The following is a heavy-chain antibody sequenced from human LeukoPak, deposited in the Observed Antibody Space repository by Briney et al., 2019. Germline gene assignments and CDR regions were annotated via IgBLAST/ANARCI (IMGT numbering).Heavy chain of an antibody. D-gene: IGHD3-10*01. Sequence: ASVTVSCTASGYTFTSYYMHWVRQAPGQGLEWMGIINPSGGSTSYAQKFQGRVTMTRDTSTSTVYMELSSLRSEDTAVYYCARAWVPAPNSGYYGSGVYNWFDPWGQGTLVTVSS. CDR2: INPSGGST. CDR3: ARAWVPAPNSGYYGSGVYNWFDP. J-gene: IGHJ5*02. CDR1: GYTFTSYY. V-gene: IGHV1-46*01.